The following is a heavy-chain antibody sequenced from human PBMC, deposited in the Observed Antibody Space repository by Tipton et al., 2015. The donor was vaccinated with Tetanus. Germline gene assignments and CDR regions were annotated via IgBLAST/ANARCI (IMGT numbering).Heavy chain of an antibody. CDR2: ISSSSSTI. CDR1: GFTFSSYG. D-gene: IGHD1-26*01. Sequence: SLRLSCAASGFTFSSYGMNWVRQAPGKGLEWVSYISSSSSTIYYADSVKGRFTISRDNAKNSLYLQMNSLRDEDTAVYYCARGIVGAAWAFDYWGQGTLVTVSS. CDR3: ARGIVGAAWAFDY. V-gene: IGHV3-48*02. J-gene: IGHJ4*02.